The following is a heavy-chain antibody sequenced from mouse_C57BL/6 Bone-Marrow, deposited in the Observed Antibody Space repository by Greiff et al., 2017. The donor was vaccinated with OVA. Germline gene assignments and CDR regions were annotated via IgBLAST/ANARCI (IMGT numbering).Heavy chain of an antibody. CDR1: GYTFTSYW. V-gene: IGHV1-61*01. CDR3: AWGPPGGFAY. CDR2: IYPSDSET. D-gene: IGHD4-1*01. J-gene: IGHJ3*01. Sequence: QVQLQQPGAELVRPGSSVKLSCKASGYTFTSYWMDWVKQRPGQGLEWIGNIYPSDSETHYNQKFKDKATLTVDKSSSTAYMQLSSLTSEDAAVYYCAWGPPGGFAYWGQGTLVTVSA.